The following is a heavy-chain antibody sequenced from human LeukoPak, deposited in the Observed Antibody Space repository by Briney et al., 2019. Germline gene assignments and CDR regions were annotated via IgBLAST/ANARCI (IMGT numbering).Heavy chain of an antibody. CDR1: GGSISSSSYY. CDR3: ARHEHGSSGYYRPPFDY. V-gene: IGHV4-39*01. Sequence: SETLSLTCTVSGGSISSSSYYWGWIRQPPGKGLEWIGSIYYSGSTYYNPSLKSRVTISVDTSKNQFSPKLSSVTVADTAVYYCARHEHGSSGYYRPPFDYWGQGTLVTVSS. D-gene: IGHD3-22*01. J-gene: IGHJ4*02. CDR2: IYYSGST.